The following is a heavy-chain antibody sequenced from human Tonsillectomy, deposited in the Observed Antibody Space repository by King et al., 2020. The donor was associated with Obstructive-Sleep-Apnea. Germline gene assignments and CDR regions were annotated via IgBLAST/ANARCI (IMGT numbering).Heavy chain of an antibody. J-gene: IGHJ3*02. D-gene: IGHD3-22*01. CDR2: IKSKTDGGTT. Sequence: VQLVQSGGGLVKPGGSLRLSCAASGFTFSNAWMSWVRQAPGKGLEWVGRIKSKTDGGTTDYAAPVKGRFTISRDDSKNTLYLQMNSLKTEDTAVYYCTTLHDSSGYPDAFDIWGQGTMVTVSS. CDR3: TTLHDSSGYPDAFDI. V-gene: IGHV3-15*01. CDR1: GFTFSNAW.